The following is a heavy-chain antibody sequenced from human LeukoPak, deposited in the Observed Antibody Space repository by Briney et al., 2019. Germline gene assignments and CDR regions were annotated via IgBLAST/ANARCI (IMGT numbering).Heavy chain of an antibody. D-gene: IGHD3-22*01. CDR1: GFTFSSYG. J-gene: IGHJ5*02. V-gene: IGHV3-33*01. Sequence: HSGGSLSLSCAASGFTFSSYGMHWVRQAPGKGLEWVADIWYDGSNKYYADSVKGRFTISRDNSKNTLYLQMNSLRAEDTAVYYCAREDSSGDDAWFDPWGQGTLVTVSS. CDR2: IWYDGSNK. CDR3: AREDSSGDDAWFDP.